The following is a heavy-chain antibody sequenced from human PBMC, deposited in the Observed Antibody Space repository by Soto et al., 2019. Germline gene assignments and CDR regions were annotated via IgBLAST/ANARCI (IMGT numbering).Heavy chain of an antibody. Sequence: SETLSLTCAVSGFSISSGNYWGWIRKHPGEGLEWIGGVYHGGNTYYNPSLKSLVSISIDLSNNQFSLKLTSVTAADTAAYYCARARWYDAFNVWGQGTVVTVSS. CDR2: VYHGGNT. CDR1: GFSISSGNY. V-gene: IGHV4-38-2*01. CDR3: ARARWYDAFNV. J-gene: IGHJ3*01. D-gene: IGHD2-15*01.